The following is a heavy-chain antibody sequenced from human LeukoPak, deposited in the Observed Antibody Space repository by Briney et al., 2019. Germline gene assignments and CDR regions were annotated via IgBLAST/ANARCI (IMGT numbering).Heavy chain of an antibody. Sequence: KPSETLTLTCTASGGTISSYSYYWGRIRPPPGMGLVSIGSIYYSGSYYSNPSLNSCTTISVDTSNNQYSLKLSPMTAAETAEYYGARDKEWKLLLAWFDAGGEGTLVTASS. CDR1: GGTISSYSYY. CDR3: ARDKEWKLLLAWFDA. J-gene: IGHJ5*02. D-gene: IGHD1-26*01. CDR2: IYYSGSY. V-gene: IGHV4-39*02.